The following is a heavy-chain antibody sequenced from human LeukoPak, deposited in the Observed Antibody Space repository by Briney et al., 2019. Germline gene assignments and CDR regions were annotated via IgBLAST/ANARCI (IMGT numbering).Heavy chain of an antibody. V-gene: IGHV4-59*01. CDR1: GGSISSYY. Sequence: SETLSLTCTVSGGSISSYYWSWIRQPPGKGLEWIGYIYYSGSTNYNPSLKSRVTISVDTSKNQFSPKLSSVTAADTAVYYCARDSHDAGAFDIWGQGTMVTVSS. J-gene: IGHJ3*02. CDR2: IYYSGST. CDR3: ARDSHDAGAFDI.